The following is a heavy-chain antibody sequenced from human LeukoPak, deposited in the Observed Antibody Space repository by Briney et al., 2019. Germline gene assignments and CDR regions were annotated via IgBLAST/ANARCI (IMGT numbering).Heavy chain of an antibody. Sequence: GGSLRLSCAASGFTFSSYAMSWVRQAPGKGLEWVSAISGSGGSSTIYYADSVKGRFTISRDNAKNSLYLQMNSLRAEDTAVYYCASDFDYDPSSAGGYWGQGTLVTVSS. V-gene: IGHV3-48*04. J-gene: IGHJ4*02. CDR1: GFTFSSYA. CDR3: ASDFDYDPSSAGGY. D-gene: IGHD3-22*01. CDR2: ISGSGGSSTI.